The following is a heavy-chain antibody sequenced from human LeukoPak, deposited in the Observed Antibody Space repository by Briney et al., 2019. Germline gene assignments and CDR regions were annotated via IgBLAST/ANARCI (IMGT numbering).Heavy chain of an antibody. CDR1: GFAFSSCE. Sequence: GGSLRLSCAASGFAFSSCEMNWVRQAPGKGLEWVSYISSSGSTIYYADSVKGRFTISRDNAKNSLYLQMNSLRAEDTAVYYCARGDDFWSGYHDHYFDYWGQGTLVTVSS. CDR3: ARGDDFWSGYHDHYFDY. V-gene: IGHV3-48*03. J-gene: IGHJ4*02. D-gene: IGHD3-3*01. CDR2: ISSSGSTI.